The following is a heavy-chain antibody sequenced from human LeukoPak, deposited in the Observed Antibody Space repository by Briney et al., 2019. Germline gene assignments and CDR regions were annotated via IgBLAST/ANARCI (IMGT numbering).Heavy chain of an antibody. CDR2: IYTSGST. CDR1: GGSISSGSYY. Sequence: PSETLTLTCTVSGGSISSGSYYWSWIRQPAGKGLEWIGRIYTSGSTIYNPSLKSRVTISVDTSKNQFSLKLSSVTAADTAVYYCARSCSSTSCYTGAYYYYMDVWGKGTTVTVSS. CDR3: ARSCSSTSCYTGAYYYYMDV. J-gene: IGHJ6*03. D-gene: IGHD2-2*02. V-gene: IGHV4-61*02.